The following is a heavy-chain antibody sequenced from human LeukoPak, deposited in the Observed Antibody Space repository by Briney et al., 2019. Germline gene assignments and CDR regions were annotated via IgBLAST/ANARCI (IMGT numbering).Heavy chain of an antibody. Sequence: ASVKVSCKASGYTATSYYMHWVRQAPGQGLEWMGILNPSGGSSSYAQKFQGRATLTRATSTSTVYMELNSLRAEDTAVYYCARAPHTWDYWGQGTLVTVSS. V-gene: IGHV1-46*01. J-gene: IGHJ4*02. CDR2: LNPSGGSS. CDR1: GYTATSYY. CDR3: ARAPHTWDY.